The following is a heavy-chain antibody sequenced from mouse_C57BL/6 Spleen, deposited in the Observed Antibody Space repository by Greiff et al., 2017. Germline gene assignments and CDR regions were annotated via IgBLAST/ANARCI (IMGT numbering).Heavy chain of an antibody. CDR3: TRASLLPTFFDY. J-gene: IGHJ2*01. D-gene: IGHD2-10*01. CDR2: ISSGGDYI. V-gene: IGHV5-9-1*02. Sequence: EVKLVESGEGLVKPGGSLKLSCAASGFTFSSYAMSWVRQTPEKRLEWVAYISSGGDYIYYADTVKGRFTISRDNARNTLYLQMSSLKSEDTAMYYCTRASLLPTFFDYWGQGTTLTVSS. CDR1: GFTFSSYA.